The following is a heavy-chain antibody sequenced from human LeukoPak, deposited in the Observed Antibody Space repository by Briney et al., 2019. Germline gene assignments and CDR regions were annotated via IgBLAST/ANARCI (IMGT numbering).Heavy chain of an antibody. Sequence: GGSLRLSCAASGFTFSSYWMSWVRQAPGKGLEWVANIKQDGSEKYYVDSVKGRFTISRDNAKNSLYLQMNSLRAEDTAVYYCARDQIAAAATGYYYYYGMDVWGQGTTVTVSS. CDR3: ARDQIAAAATGYYYYYGMDV. D-gene: IGHD6-13*01. CDR2: IKQDGSEK. J-gene: IGHJ6*02. V-gene: IGHV3-7*01. CDR1: GFTFSSYW.